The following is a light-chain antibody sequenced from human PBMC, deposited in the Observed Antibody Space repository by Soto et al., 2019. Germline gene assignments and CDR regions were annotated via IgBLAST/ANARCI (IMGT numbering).Light chain of an antibody. Sequence: QSALTQPPSASESPGQSVTISCTGTSSDVGGYNYVSWYQQHPGKAPKLMIYEVSKRPSGVPDRFSGSKSGNTASLTVSGLQAEDEADYYCSSYAGRNNVVFGGGTKLTVL. V-gene: IGLV2-8*01. CDR1: SSDVGGYNY. CDR2: EVS. J-gene: IGLJ2*01. CDR3: SSYAGRNNVV.